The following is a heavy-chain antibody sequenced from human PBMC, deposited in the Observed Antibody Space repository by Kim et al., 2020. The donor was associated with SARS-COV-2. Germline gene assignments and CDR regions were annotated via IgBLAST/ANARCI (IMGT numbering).Heavy chain of an antibody. CDR1: GFTFSSYE. Sequence: GGSLRLSCAASGFTFSSYEMNWVRQAPGKGLEWVSYISSSGSTIYYADSVKGRFTISRDNAKNSLYLQMNSLRAEDTAVYYCAREWAGTTEYWGQGTLVTVSS. V-gene: IGHV3-48*03. D-gene: IGHD1-7*01. CDR2: ISSSGSTI. J-gene: IGHJ4*02. CDR3: AREWAGTTEY.